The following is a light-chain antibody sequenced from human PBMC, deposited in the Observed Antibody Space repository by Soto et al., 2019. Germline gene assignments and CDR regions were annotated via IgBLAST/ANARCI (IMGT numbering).Light chain of an antibody. Sequence: QSVLTQPPSVSEAPRQRVTISCSGSSSNIGNNAVNWDQQLPGQAPKIVIYYDDLLTSGVSDRFSGSKSGTSASLAISALQSDDEADYYCAAWDDSLNAYVFGPGTKVTVL. CDR2: YDD. CDR3: AAWDDSLNAYV. CDR1: SSNIGNNA. V-gene: IGLV1-36*01. J-gene: IGLJ1*01.